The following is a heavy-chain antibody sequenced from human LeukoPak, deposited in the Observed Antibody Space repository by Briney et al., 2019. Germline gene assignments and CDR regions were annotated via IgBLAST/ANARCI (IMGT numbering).Heavy chain of an antibody. J-gene: IGHJ5*02. CDR1: GYTFTDYA. D-gene: IGHD6-13*01. V-gene: IGHV1-18*01. Sequence: ASVKVSCKASGYTFTDYANAWVRQAPGQGLEWMGWISAYNGNTNYAQKLQGRVTMTTDTSTSTAYMELRSLRSDDTAVYYCARNAGIYSSSNWFDPWGQGTLVTVSS. CDR3: ARNAGIYSSSNWFDP. CDR2: ISAYNGNT.